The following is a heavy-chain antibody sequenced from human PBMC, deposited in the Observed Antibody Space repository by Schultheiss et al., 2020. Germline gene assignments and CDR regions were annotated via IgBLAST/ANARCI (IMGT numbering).Heavy chain of an antibody. V-gene: IGHV4-61*05. CDR2: IYYSGST. J-gene: IGHJ5*02. CDR3: ARQSTYSSSWYRGDWFDP. CDR1: GGSISSNDFC. D-gene: IGHD6-13*01. Sequence: SETLSLTCSVSGGSISSNDFCWSWIRQHPGKGLEWIGYIYYSGSTNYNPSLKSRVTISVDTSKNQFSLKLSSVTAADTAVYYCARQSTYSSSWYRGDWFDPWGQGTLVTVSS.